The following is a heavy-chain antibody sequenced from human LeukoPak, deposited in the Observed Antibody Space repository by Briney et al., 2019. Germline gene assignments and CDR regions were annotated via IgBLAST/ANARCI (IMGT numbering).Heavy chain of an antibody. CDR2: ISSSSSYI. Sequence: GGSLRLSCEASGFSFSTYNMNWVRQAPGKGLEWISSISSSSSYIYYADSVKGRFTISRDNAKNSLYLQMNSLRAEDTAVYYCARDTRRSSGWHDAFDIWGQGTMVTVSS. V-gene: IGHV3-21*01. CDR3: ARDTRRSSGWHDAFDI. CDR1: GFSFSTYN. D-gene: IGHD6-19*01. J-gene: IGHJ3*02.